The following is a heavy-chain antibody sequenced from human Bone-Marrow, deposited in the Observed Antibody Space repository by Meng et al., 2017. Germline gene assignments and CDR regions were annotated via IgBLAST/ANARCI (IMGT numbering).Heavy chain of an antibody. CDR3: ARISYDSSGYSLGK. Sequence: GSLRLSCTVSGGSINSYHWSWIRQPPGKGLEWIGYIYYNGSPNYNPSLNSRVTITVDTSKNQSSLKLSTVTAADTAVYYCARISYDSSGYSLGKWGQGTLVTVSS. CDR2: IYYNGSP. CDR1: GGSINSYH. D-gene: IGHD3-22*01. J-gene: IGHJ4*03. V-gene: IGHV4-59*01.